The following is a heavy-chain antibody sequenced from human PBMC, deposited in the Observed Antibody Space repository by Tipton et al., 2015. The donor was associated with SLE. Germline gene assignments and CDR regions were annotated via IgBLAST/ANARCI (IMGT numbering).Heavy chain of an antibody. Sequence: TLSLTCAVSGGSISSSNWWSWVRQPPGKGLEWIGEIYHSGSTNYNPSLKSRVTISVDTSKNQFSLKLSSVTAADTAVYYCARSFWQQLALDYWGQGTLVTVSS. V-gene: IGHV4-4*02. J-gene: IGHJ4*02. D-gene: IGHD6-13*01. CDR2: IYHSGST. CDR1: GGSISSSNW. CDR3: ARSFWQQLALDY.